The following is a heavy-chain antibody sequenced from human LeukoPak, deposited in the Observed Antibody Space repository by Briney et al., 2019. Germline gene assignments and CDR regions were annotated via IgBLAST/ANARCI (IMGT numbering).Heavy chain of an antibody. CDR1: GGTFSSCA. J-gene: IGHJ4*02. CDR3: ARADYGDYGYFDY. V-gene: IGHV1-69*13. D-gene: IGHD4-17*01. CDR2: IIPIFGTA. Sequence: GASVKVSCKASGGTFSSCAISWVRQAPGQGLEWMGGIIPIFGTANYAQKFQGRVTITADESTSTAYMELSSLRSEDTAVYYCARADYGDYGYFDYWGQGTLVTVSS.